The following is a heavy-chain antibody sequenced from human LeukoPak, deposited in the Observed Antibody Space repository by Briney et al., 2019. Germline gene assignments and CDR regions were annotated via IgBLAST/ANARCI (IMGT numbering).Heavy chain of an antibody. V-gene: IGHV3-9*01. CDR3: AKDQFPHYYGSGSYFDY. J-gene: IGHJ4*02. CDR1: GFTFDDYA. CDR2: ISWNSGSI. Sequence: GGSLRLSCAASGFTFDDYAMHWVRQAPGKGLEGVSGISWNSGSIGYADSVKGRFTISRDNAKNSLYLQMNSLRAEDTALYYCAKDQFPHYYGSGSYFDYWGQGTLVTVSS. D-gene: IGHD3-10*01.